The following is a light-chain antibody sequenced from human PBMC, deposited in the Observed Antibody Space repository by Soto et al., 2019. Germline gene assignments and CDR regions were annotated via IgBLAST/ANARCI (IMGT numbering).Light chain of an antibody. V-gene: IGKV1-5*03. CDR1: QSISSW. J-gene: IGKJ1*01. CDR2: KAS. Sequence: IEESRSPSTFRASLGASDSITNRASQSISSWLAWYQQXPGKAPKFLIYKASSLESGVPSSFSGSGSGTEFTLTVSSLQPDDFATYYCHQYNIHWTFRQGTKVDIK. CDR3: HQYNIHWT.